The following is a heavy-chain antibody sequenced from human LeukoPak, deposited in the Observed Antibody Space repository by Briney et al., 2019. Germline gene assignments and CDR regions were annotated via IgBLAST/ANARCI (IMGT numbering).Heavy chain of an antibody. CDR1: GFTFSSYW. CDR3: ARGGVTYDY. J-gene: IGHJ4*02. Sequence: GGSLRLSCAASGFTFSSYWMHWVRQAPGKGLVWVSRINTDGSTTAYADSVKGRFTIPRDNAKNTLHLQVNGLRAEDTAVYYCARGGVTYDYWGQGTLVTVSS. CDR2: INTDGSTT. V-gene: IGHV3-74*01. D-gene: IGHD2-21*02.